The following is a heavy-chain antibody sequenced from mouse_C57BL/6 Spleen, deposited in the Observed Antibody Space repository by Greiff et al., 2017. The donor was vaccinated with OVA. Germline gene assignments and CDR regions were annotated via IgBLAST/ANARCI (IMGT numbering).Heavy chain of an antibody. CDR1: GYTFTDDY. J-gene: IGHJ3*01. Sequence: EVQLQQSGPELVKPGASVKISCKASGYTFTDDYMNWVKQSHGKSLEWIGDINPNNGGTSYNPKFKGKATLTVDKSSSTAYMELRSLTSEDSAVYYCTRRGRLAWFAYWGQGTLVTVSA. V-gene: IGHV1-26*01. CDR3: TRRGRLAWFAY. D-gene: IGHD3-3*01. CDR2: INPNNGGT.